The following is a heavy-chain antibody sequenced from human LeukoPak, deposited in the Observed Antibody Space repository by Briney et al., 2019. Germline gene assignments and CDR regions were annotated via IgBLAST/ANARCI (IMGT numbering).Heavy chain of an antibody. CDR1: GFTFSNYA. CDR2: ISGSGGST. Sequence: GGSLRLSCAASGFTFSNYAMSWVRQAPGKGLEWVSAISGSGGSTYCADSVKGRFTISRDNSKNTLYLQMNSLRAEDTAVYYCAKAELYGSGSYYSYYFDYWGQGTLVTVSS. CDR3: AKAELYGSGSYYSYYFDY. D-gene: IGHD3-10*01. V-gene: IGHV3-23*01. J-gene: IGHJ4*02.